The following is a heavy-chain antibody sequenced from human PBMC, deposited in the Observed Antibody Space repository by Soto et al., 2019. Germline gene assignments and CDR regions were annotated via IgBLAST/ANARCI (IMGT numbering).Heavy chain of an antibody. V-gene: IGHV5-51*01. Sequence: GESLKISCKGSGYSFTSCWIGWVRQMPGKGLEWMGIIYPGDSDTRYSPSFQGQVTISADKSISTAYLQWSSLKASDTAMYYCARYDILTGYYAYYYYGMDVWGQGTTVTVSS. J-gene: IGHJ6*02. CDR1: GYSFTSCW. CDR2: IYPGDSDT. CDR3: ARYDILTGYYAYYYYGMDV. D-gene: IGHD3-9*01.